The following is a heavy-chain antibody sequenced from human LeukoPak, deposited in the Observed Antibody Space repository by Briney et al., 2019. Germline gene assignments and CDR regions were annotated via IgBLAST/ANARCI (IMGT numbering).Heavy chain of an antibody. CDR2: MNPNRGNT. Sequence: ASVTVSCKASGYTFTSYEINWVRQAAGQGVEWMGWMNPNRGNTGYAHKFQGRVTMTRITSISTAYMELSSLRSEDTAVYYCARGSYYYGSGANSPYYFDYWGQGTLVTVSS. J-gene: IGHJ4*02. D-gene: IGHD3-10*01. CDR1: GYTFTSYE. CDR3: ARGSYYYGSGANSPYYFDY. V-gene: IGHV1-8*01.